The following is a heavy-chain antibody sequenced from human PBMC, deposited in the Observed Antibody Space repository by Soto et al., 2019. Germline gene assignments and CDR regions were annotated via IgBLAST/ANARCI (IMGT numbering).Heavy chain of an antibody. CDR3: ARHTDRSRIAAAYTFDY. V-gene: IGHV4-59*08. D-gene: IGHD6-13*01. J-gene: IGHJ4*02. CDR2: IYYSGST. CDR1: GGSISSYY. Sequence: SETLSLTCTVSGGSISSYYWSWIRQPPGKGLEWIGYIYYSGSTNYNPSLKSRVTISVDTSKNQFSLKLSSVTAADTAVYYCARHTDRSRIAAAYTFDYWGQGTLVTVSS.